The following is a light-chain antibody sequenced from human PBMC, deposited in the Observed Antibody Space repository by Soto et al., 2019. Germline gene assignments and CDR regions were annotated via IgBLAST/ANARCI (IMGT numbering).Light chain of an antibody. J-gene: IGLJ2*01. CDR3: QSYDSSNLHVV. Sequence: FMLTQTHSVSESPGKTVTISCTRSSGSIASNYVQWYQQRPGSAPTTVIYEDNQRPSGVPDRFSGSIDSSSNSASLTISGLKTADEADYYCQSYDSSNLHVVFGGGTKLTVL. V-gene: IGLV6-57*04. CDR1: SGSIASNY. CDR2: EDN.